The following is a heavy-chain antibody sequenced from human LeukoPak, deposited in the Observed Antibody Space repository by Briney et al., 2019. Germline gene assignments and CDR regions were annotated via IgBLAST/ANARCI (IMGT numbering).Heavy chain of an antibody. J-gene: IGHJ1*01. D-gene: IGHD6-13*01. Sequence: PSETLSLTCTVSGGSISSYYWSWIRQPPGKGLEWIGYIYYSGSTYYNPSLKSRVTISVDTSKNQFSLKLSSVTAADTAVYYCARTYSSSWYSPAEYFQHWGQGTLVTVSS. CDR3: ARTYSSSWYSPAEYFQH. CDR1: GGSISSYY. CDR2: IYYSGST. V-gene: IGHV4-59*12.